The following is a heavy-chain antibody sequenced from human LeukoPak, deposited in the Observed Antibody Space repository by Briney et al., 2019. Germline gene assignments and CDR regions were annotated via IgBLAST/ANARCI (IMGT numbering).Heavy chain of an antibody. Sequence: ASVKVSCKASGGTFSSYAISWVRQAPGQGLEWMGGIIPIFGTANYAQKFQGRVTITADKSTSTAYMELSSLRSEDTAVYYCARDQTHYDAFDIWGQGTMVTVSS. CDR3: ARDQTHYDAFDI. V-gene: IGHV1-69*06. CDR1: GGTFSSYA. J-gene: IGHJ3*02. CDR2: IIPIFGTA.